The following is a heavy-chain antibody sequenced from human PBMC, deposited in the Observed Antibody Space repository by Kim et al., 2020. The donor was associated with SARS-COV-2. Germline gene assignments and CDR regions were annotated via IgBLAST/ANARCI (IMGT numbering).Heavy chain of an antibody. Sequence: SETLSLTCTIPGGSISSSSYYWGWIRQPPGKGLEWIGSIYYSGSTYYNPSLKSRVTISVDTSKNQFSLKLSCVTAADTAVYYCARRRGGGGEYSSSVWFVPWGQGTLVTVSS. J-gene: IGHJ5*02. V-gene: IGHV4-39*01. CDR3: ARRRGGGGEYSSSVWFVP. CDR2: IYYSGST. D-gene: IGHD6-6*01. CDR1: GGSISSSSYY.